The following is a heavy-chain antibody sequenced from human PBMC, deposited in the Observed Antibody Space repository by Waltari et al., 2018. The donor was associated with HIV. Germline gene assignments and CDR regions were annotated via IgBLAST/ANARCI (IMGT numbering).Heavy chain of an antibody. J-gene: IGHJ4*02. V-gene: IGHV3-33*08. CDR1: GFAFSNLG. CDR2: IWFDSSNK. CDR3: ARLTREGYNGGFDY. Sequence: QVQLVESGGGVVRPGRSLRLPWAASGFAFSNLGMHWVRQAPGKGLEWVGVIWFDSSNKYYGDSVKGRFTISRDNSKKTVYLQMNSLRGEDTAVYYCARLTREGYNGGFDYWGQGTLVTVSS. D-gene: IGHD1-1*01.